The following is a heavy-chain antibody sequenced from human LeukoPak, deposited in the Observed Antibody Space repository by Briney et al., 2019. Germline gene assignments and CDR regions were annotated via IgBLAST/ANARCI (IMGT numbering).Heavy chain of an antibody. D-gene: IGHD7-27*01. V-gene: IGHV3-74*01. Sequence: GGSLRLSCAASGFTFTSYWMHWVRQAPGKGLVWVSHINPDGSSTTYADSVKGRFTISRDNAKNTLYLQMNSLRAEDTAVYYCAREKTTQNWGPYDAFDIWGQGTMVTVSS. CDR3: AREKTTQNWGPYDAFDI. CDR2: INPDGSST. CDR1: GFTFTSYW. J-gene: IGHJ3*02.